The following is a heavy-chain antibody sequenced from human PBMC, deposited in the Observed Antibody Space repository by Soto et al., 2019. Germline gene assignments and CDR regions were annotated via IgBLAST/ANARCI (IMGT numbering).Heavy chain of an antibody. D-gene: IGHD2-15*01. Sequence: SETLSLTCTVSGGSISSSNYYRAWIRQPPRKGLEWIGSIQYTGSTYYNPSLKSRVTISVDTSKIQFSLKLTSVSAADTAVYYCARRECSGGTCSFDPWGQGTLVTVSS. CDR3: ARRECSGGTCSFDP. CDR2: IQYTGST. V-gene: IGHV4-39*01. J-gene: IGHJ5*02. CDR1: GGSISSSNYY.